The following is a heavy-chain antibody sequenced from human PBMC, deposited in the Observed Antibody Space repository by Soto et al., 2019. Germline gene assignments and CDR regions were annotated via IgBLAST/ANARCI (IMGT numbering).Heavy chain of an antibody. D-gene: IGHD6-13*01. CDR2: INQRGST. CDR1: GGSFSGYY. Sequence: QVQLQQWGAGLLKPSETLSLTCAVYGGSFSGYYWSWLRQPPGKGLEWIGEINQRGSTNYNPSLKRRVTISVDTSKNQCPRKLSSVTAADTAVYYWARTYSSSWAPFDYWGQGTLVTVSS. CDR3: ARTYSSSWAPFDY. J-gene: IGHJ4*02. V-gene: IGHV4-34*01.